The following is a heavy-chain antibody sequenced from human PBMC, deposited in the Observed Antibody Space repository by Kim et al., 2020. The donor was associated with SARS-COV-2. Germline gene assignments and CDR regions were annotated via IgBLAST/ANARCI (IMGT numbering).Heavy chain of an antibody. J-gene: IGHJ6*02. D-gene: IGHD4-17*01. Sequence: DSVKGRFTISRDNSKNTLYLQMNSLRAEDTAVYYCARDRTVESYYYGMDVWGQGTTVTVSS. CDR3: ARDRTVESYYYGMDV. V-gene: IGHV3-30*07.